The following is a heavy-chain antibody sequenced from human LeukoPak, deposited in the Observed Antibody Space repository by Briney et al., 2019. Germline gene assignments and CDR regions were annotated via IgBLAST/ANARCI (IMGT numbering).Heavy chain of an antibody. Sequence: GGSLRLSCAASGFTFSTSWMHWVRQAPGKGLVWVSRIKSDGSTTTYADSVKGRFTISRDNAKNSLYLQMNSLRAEDTAVYYCARGPMVRGVIISRVSWFDPWGQGTLVTVSS. CDR2: IKSDGSTT. CDR1: GFTFSTSW. V-gene: IGHV3-74*01. CDR3: ARGPMVRGVIISRVSWFDP. J-gene: IGHJ5*02. D-gene: IGHD3-10*01.